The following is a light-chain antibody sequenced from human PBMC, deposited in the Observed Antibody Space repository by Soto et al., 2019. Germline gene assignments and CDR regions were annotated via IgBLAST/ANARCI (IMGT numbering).Light chain of an antibody. V-gene: IGLV1-47*02. Sequence: QSVLPQTPSVSGTPGQTVTISCSGSSSNIGRNYVYWYQQLPGAAPKLLMYSHNIRPSGGPDRFSASTSGTSASLVISGLRSEDEADYHCATWDDDVSGVVFGGGTKLTVL. J-gene: IGLJ2*01. CDR1: SSNIGRNY. CDR2: SHN. CDR3: ATWDDDVSGVV.